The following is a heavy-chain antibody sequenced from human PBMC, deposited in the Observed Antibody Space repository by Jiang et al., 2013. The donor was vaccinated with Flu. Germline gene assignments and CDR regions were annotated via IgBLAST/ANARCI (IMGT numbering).Heavy chain of an antibody. Sequence: GSGLVKPSQTLSLTCTVSGGSISSDYYWNWIRQHPGKGLEWIGYIYYSDSTYYNPSLKSRVTISVDTSKNQVYLKLSSVTAADTAVYYCARGPVEMTTKFDYWGQGTLVTVSS. D-gene: IGHD5-24*01. J-gene: IGHJ4*02. CDR1: GGSISSDYY. CDR3: ARGPVEMTTKFDY. V-gene: IGHV4-31*03. CDR2: IYYSDST.